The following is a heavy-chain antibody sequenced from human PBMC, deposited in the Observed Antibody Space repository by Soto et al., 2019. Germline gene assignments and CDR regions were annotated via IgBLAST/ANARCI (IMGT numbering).Heavy chain of an antibody. J-gene: IGHJ4*02. CDR1: GFTFTRYS. CDR2: ISSTTNYI. CDR3: ARESEDLTSNFDY. V-gene: IGHV3-21*06. Sequence: GGSLRLSCAASGFTFTRYSMNWVRQAPGKGLEWVSSISSTTNYIHYGDSMKGRFTISRDNAKNSLHLEMNSLRAEDTAVYYCARESEDLTSNFDYWGQGTLVTVSS.